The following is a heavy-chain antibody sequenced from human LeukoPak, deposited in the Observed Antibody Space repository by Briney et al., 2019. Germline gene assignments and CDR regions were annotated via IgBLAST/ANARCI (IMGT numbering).Heavy chain of an antibody. J-gene: IGHJ5*02. CDR2: IGGSGADT. D-gene: IGHD6-6*01. CDR3: AKTLVASPGNTGGP. Sequence: PGGSLRLSCAASGFTFSSYGIHWVRQAPGKGLEWLSYIGGSGADTNYADSVKGRFTTSRDNAKSSLYLQMNSLRAEDTAVYYCAKTLVASPGNTGGPWGQGTLVTVSS. CDR1: GFTFSSYG. V-gene: IGHV3-21*05.